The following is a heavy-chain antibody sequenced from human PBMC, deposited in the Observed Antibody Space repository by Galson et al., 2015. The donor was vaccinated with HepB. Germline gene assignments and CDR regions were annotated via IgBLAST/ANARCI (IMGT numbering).Heavy chain of an antibody. CDR1: GLTFITKD. Sequence: SLRLSCADSGLTFITKDMSWVRLTPGRGLEWVSIIYSDGSTHYADSVKGRLTVSRHNSKNTLYLQVNSLRAEDTAVYYCATYSGSDFDGFNIWGQETMVTVSS. V-gene: IGHV3-53*04. J-gene: IGHJ3*02. CDR3: ATYSGSDFDGFNI. D-gene: IGHD5-12*01. CDR2: IYSDGST.